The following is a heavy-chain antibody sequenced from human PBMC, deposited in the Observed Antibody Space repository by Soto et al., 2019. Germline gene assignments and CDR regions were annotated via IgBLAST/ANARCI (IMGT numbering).Heavy chain of an antibody. CDR2: ISGSGLNT. Sequence: GSLRLSCAASGFTFSSYAMSWVRQAPGKGLEWVSAISGSGLNTYYAESVKGRFTISRDNSKNTLYLQLNSLRAEDTAIYYCAKAFPPYYGSGSSYYLTFWGQGTLVTVSS. CDR1: GFTFSSYA. CDR3: AKAFPPYYGSGSSYYLTF. D-gene: IGHD3-10*01. V-gene: IGHV3-23*01. J-gene: IGHJ4*02.